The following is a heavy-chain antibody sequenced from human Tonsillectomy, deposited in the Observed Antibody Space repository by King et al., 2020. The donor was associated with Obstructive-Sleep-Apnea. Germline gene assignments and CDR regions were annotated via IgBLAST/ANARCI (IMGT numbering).Heavy chain of an antibody. CDR3: SRDRDGSIPYYYYGMDV. J-gene: IGHJ6*02. Sequence: QLQESGPGLVKPSQTLSLTCTVSGGSISSGGYYWSWIRQHPGKGLEWIGYIYYSGSTYYNPSLKSRVTISVDTSKNQFSLKLSSVTAADTAVYYCSRDRDGSIPYYYYGMDVWGQGTTVTVSS. CDR2: IYYSGST. D-gene: IGHD2-21*01. V-gene: IGHV4-31*03. CDR1: GGSISSGGYY.